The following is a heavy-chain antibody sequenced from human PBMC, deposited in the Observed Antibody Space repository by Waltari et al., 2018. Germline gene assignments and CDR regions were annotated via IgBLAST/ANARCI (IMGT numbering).Heavy chain of an antibody. V-gene: IGHV3-74*01. Sequence: EVQLVESGGGLVQLGGSLRLSCAVSGVTFSDTWIHWVRQTPGKGLMGVSRINPGGRTTNYADSVTGRFTISRDNAKNMVYLQMHSLGAEDTAVYYCATAGNYRFDFWGQGTLVTVSP. J-gene: IGHJ4*02. CDR2: INPGGRTT. CDR1: GVTFSDTW. CDR3: ATAGNYRFDF. D-gene: IGHD1-26*01.